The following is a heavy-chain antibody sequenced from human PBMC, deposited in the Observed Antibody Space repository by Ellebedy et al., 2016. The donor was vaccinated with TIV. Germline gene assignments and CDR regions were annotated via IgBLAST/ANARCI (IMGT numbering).Heavy chain of an antibody. J-gene: IGHJ4*02. CDR2: ISSSSSNI. CDR1: RLTFSRYE. CDR3: ATTLNYGGNCFFDN. D-gene: IGHD4-23*01. V-gene: IGHV3-48*03. Sequence: GESLKISCAVSRLTFSRYEMSWVRQAPGKGLEWISYISSSSSNIYYADSVKGRFTISRDNAKNSLFLQMNGLRAEDTAVYYCATTLNYGGNCFFDNWGQGTLVTVSS.